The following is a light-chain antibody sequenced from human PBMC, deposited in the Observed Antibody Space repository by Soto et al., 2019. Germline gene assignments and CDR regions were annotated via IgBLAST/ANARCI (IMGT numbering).Light chain of an antibody. Sequence: QSVLTQPPSASGSPGQSVTISCTGTKNDVGFYDFVSWYQHHPGKAPRLIIYEVVQRPSGVPDRFSGSKSGNTASLTVSGLQAADEADYFCKSYAGSNTYVSGSRTKVTVL. CDR1: KNDVGFYDF. CDR3: KSYAGSNTYV. V-gene: IGLV2-8*01. CDR2: EVV. J-gene: IGLJ1*01.